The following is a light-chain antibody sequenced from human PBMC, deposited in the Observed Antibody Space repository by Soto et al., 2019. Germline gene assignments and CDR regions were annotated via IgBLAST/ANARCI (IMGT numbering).Light chain of an antibody. CDR1: ESVVSNY. J-gene: IGKJ1*01. CDR3: QQYGSSGT. Sequence: EIVLTQSPGTLSLSPGERATLSCRATESVVSNYLAWYQLKPGQAPRLLIYDASSRATGIPDRFSGSGSGTEFTLTISSLQSEDFAVYYCQQYGSSGTFGQGTKVDIK. CDR2: DAS. V-gene: IGKV3-20*01.